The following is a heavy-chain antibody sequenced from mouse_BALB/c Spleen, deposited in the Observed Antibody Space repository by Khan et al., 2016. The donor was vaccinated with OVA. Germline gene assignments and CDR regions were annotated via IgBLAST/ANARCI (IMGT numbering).Heavy chain of an antibody. D-gene: IGHD2-14*01. J-gene: IGHJ3*01. CDR2: INPSNDYT. V-gene: IGHV1-4*01. CDR3: VRDGAYHRNDGWFAY. Sequence: VQLQQSGAELARPGASVKMSCKASGYTFTSYTIHWIKKRPGQGLEWIGYINPSNDYTNYNQKFKDKATLTTEKSSTTAYLRLSSLTSDDSAVYNCVRDGAYHRNDGWFAYWGQGTLVTVSA. CDR1: GYTFTSYT.